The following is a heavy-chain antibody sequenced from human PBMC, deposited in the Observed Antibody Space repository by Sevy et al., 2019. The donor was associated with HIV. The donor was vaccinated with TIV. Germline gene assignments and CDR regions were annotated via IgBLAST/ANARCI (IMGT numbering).Heavy chain of an antibody. CDR1: GFTFSSYG. Sequence: GGSLRLSCAASGFTFSSYGMHWVRQAPGKGLEWVALIWYVGSNKYYADSVKGRFTSSRDNSKNKLYLQMYSLGAEDTAVYYCVSGAYYYESRFENFDYWGQGTLVTVSS. D-gene: IGHD3-22*01. V-gene: IGHV3-33*01. CDR2: IWYVGSNK. CDR3: VSGAYYYESRFENFDY. J-gene: IGHJ4*02.